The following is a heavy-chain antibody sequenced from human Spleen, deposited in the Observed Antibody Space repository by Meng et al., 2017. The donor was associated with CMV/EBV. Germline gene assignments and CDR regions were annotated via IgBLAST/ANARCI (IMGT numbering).Heavy chain of an antibody. J-gene: IGHJ6*02. V-gene: IGHV3-21*01. CDR3: ARDGRIAAAGTYDYYGMDV. Sequence: GESLKISCEASGFTFSSSTMNWVRQAPGKGLEWVSSISSLSNDIYYADTVKGRFTISRDNAMNSLYLQMNRLRAEDTAVYYCARDGRIAAAGTYDYYGMDVWGQGTTVTVSS. CDR1: GFTFSSST. D-gene: IGHD6-13*01. CDR2: ISSLSNDI.